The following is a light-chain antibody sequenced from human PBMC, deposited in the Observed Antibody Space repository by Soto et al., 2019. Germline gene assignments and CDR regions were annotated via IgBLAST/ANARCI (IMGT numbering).Light chain of an antibody. V-gene: IGLV2-8*01. Sequence: SALTQPPSASGSPGQSVTISCTGTSSDVGGYNYVSWYQQHPGKAPELMIYEVTKRPSGVPDRFSGSKSGNTASLTVSGLQAEDEADYYCSSYTRSNSVVFGGGTKLTVL. CDR3: SSYTRSNSVV. J-gene: IGLJ2*01. CDR2: EVT. CDR1: SSDVGGYNY.